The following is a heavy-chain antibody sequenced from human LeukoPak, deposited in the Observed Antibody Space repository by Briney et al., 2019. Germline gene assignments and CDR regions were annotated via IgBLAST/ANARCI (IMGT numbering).Heavy chain of an antibody. D-gene: IGHD1-26*01. CDR3: AKSIEWEWRTPLDY. Sequence: GGSLRLSCAASGFTFSRHGMSWVRQAPGKGLEWVASLRSAGVTAYYAHSVQGRFTISRDNSKNTLSLHMSSLRAEDTAVYYCAKSIEWEWRTPLDYWGQGTLVTVSS. CDR2: LRSAGVTA. J-gene: IGHJ4*02. V-gene: IGHV3-23*01. CDR1: GFTFSRHG.